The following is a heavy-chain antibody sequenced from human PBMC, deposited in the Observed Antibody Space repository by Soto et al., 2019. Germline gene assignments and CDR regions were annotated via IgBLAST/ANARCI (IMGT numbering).Heavy chain of an antibody. J-gene: IGHJ4*02. CDR2: ISGSGGGT. Sequence: EVQLLESGGALVQPGGSLRLSCAASGFTFRSYAMSWVRQAPGKGLEWVSLISGSGGGTYYADSVKGRFTISRDNAKNTLYLQMNSLRAEDTAVFYCTTHLSNGSPDYWGQGTLVTVSS. V-gene: IGHV3-23*01. CDR1: GFTFRSYA. CDR3: TTHLSNGSPDY. D-gene: IGHD2-8*01.